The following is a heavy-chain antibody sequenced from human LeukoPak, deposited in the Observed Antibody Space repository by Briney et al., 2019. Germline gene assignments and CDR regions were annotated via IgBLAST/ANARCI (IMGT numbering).Heavy chain of an antibody. V-gene: IGHV4-59*01. J-gene: IGHJ4*02. CDR1: GGSISSYY. Sequence: PSETLSLTCSVSGGSISSYYWSWIRQPPGKGLEWIGYVSNSRRTDYNPSLKSRVTISIDTSRNQFSLRLSSVTAADTAVYFCARENDRYGRIDYWGQGTLVTVPS. CDR3: ARENDRYGRIDY. CDR2: VSNSRRT. D-gene: IGHD5-18*01.